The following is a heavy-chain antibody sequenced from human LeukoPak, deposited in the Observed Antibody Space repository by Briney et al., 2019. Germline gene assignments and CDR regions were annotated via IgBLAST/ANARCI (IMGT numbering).Heavy chain of an antibody. CDR3: ARGGGGWFGELFGYYYYYYMDV. J-gene: IGHJ6*03. CDR1: GGSISSYY. D-gene: IGHD3-10*01. Sequence: SETLSLTCTVSGGSISSYYWSWIRQPPGKGLEWIGYIYYSGSTNYNPSLKSRVTISVDTSKNQFSLKLSSVTAADTAVYYCARGGGGWFGELFGYYYYYYMDVWGKGTTVTVSS. CDR2: IYYSGST. V-gene: IGHV4-59*01.